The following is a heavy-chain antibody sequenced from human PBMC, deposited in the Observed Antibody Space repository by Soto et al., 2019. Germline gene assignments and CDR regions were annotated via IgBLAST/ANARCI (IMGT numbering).Heavy chain of an antibody. CDR3: ARVLRDDFWSGYFLYYYYYMDV. J-gene: IGHJ6*03. D-gene: IGHD3-3*01. V-gene: IGHV3-21*01. CDR1: GFTFSSYS. Sequence: GGSLRLSCAASGFTFSSYSMNWVRQAPGKGLEWVSSISSSSSYIYYADSVKGRFTISRDNAKNSLYLQMNSLRAEDTAVYYCARVLRDDFWSGYFLYYYYYMDVWGKGTTVTVSS. CDR2: ISSSSSYI.